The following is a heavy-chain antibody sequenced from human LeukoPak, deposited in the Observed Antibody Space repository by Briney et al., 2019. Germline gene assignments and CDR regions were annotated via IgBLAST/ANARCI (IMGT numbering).Heavy chain of an antibody. CDR1: GGSISSGNYY. CDR2: FYTSGST. J-gene: IGHJ4*02. Sequence: PSETLSLTCSVSGGSISSGNYYWSWIRQPAGKGLEWIGRFYTSGSTNYNPSLKSRVTISVDKSKNQFSLKLSSVTAADTAVYYCARGPVPPGGDSSNFDYWGQGTLVTVSS. CDR3: ARGPVPPGGDSSNFDY. V-gene: IGHV4-61*02. D-gene: IGHD6-13*01.